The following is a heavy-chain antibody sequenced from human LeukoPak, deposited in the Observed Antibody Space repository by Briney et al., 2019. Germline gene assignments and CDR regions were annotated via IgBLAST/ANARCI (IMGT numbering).Heavy chain of an antibody. V-gene: IGHV1-18*01. CDR3: ARVPPVGSSGYYPFNY. Sequence: GVSVKVSCKASGYTFTSYGISWVRQAPGQGLEWMGWISAYNGNTNYAQKLQGRVTITADKSTSTAYMELSSLRSEDTAVYYCARVPPVGSSGYYPFNYWGQGTLVTVSS. CDR1: GYTFTSYG. CDR2: ISAYNGNT. D-gene: IGHD3-22*01. J-gene: IGHJ4*02.